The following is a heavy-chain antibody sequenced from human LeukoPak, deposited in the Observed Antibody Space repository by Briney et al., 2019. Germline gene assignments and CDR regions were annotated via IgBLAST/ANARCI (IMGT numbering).Heavy chain of an antibody. V-gene: IGHV3-23*01. CDR3: AKVSGGYCSGGSCYVDY. D-gene: IGHD2-15*01. CDR2: ISGSGTGT. CDR1: GFTFSSYA. Sequence: GGSLRLSCAASGFTFSSYALSWVRQAPGKGLEWVSAISGSGTGTYYADSVKGRFTISRDNSKNTLYLQMNNLRAEDTAVYYCAKVSGGYCSGGSCYVDYWGQGTLVTVSS. J-gene: IGHJ4*01.